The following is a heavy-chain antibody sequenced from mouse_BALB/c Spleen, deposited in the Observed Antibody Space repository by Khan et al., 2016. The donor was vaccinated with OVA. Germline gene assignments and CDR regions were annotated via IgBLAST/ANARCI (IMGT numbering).Heavy chain of an antibody. CDR2: ILAGGGR. CDR3: AKDSPNYGMEN. J-gene: IGHJ4*01. Sequence: QVQLEESGPGLVAPSQSLSITCTVSGFSLTDYSVSWILQPPGKGLEWLGVILAGGGRSYNSVLKSRLSISKDNSKSHVFLKVNRQQTYETAMYYCAKDSPNYGMENWGQGTSVTVSS. CDR1: GFSLTDYS. V-gene: IGHV2-6-5*01.